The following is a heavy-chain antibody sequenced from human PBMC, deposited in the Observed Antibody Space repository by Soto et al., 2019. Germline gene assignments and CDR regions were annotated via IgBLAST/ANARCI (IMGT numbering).Heavy chain of an antibody. CDR3: ARDVYGSGNYYIPY. D-gene: IGHD3-10*01. Sequence: SETLSLTCTVSGASISSDPWSWIRQPAGKGLEWIGRIFGSGSTNYNPSLKSRVTMSVDTSKNQVSLKVRSVTAADTAMYYCARDVYGSGNYYIPYWGQGTMVTVSS. J-gene: IGHJ4*02. CDR1: GASISSDP. V-gene: IGHV4-4*07. CDR2: IFGSGST.